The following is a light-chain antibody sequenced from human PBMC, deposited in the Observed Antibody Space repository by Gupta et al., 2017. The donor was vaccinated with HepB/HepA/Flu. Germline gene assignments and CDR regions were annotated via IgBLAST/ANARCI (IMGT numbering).Light chain of an antibody. V-gene: IGLV1-44*01. Sequence: SVLAQPPSVSGPPGQRVIISCSGSRSNIESNTVNWYQHLPGTAPKLLIHSNDQRPSGVPDRFSGSKSGTSASLAISGLQAEDEADYYCAAWDDTLNGVMFGGGTKLTVL. J-gene: IGLJ3*02. CDR1: RSNIESNT. CDR2: SND. CDR3: AAWDDTLNGVM.